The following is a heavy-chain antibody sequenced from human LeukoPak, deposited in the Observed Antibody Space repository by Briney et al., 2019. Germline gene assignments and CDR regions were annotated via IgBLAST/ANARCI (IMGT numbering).Heavy chain of an antibody. CDR2: VSASGSAT. CDR3: ARISGLGAREYLDH. J-gene: IGHJ4*02. CDR1: GFIFSSYT. Sequence: GGSLRLSCAASGFIFSSYTMNWVRQAPGKGLEWVSYVSASGSATYYGDSVKGRFTISRDNAKNSVYMQMNSLRDEDTAVYYCARISGLGAREYLDHWGQGTLVTVSS. D-gene: IGHD2/OR15-2a*01. V-gene: IGHV3-48*02.